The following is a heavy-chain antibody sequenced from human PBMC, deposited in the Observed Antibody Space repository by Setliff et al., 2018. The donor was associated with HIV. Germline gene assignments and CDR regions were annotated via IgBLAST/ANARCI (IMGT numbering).Heavy chain of an antibody. J-gene: IGHJ4*02. CDR3: ASSEESRVVVAALDY. CDR1: GYNFTDYD. Sequence: ASVKVSCKASGYNFTDYDINWVRQATGQGLEWMGWMNPNNGNTGYAQKFQGRVTMTRNTSISTAYMELSSLRSEDTAVYYCASSEESRVVVAALDYCGQGTLVTVSS. D-gene: IGHD2-15*01. V-gene: IGHV1-8*02. CDR2: MNPNNGNT.